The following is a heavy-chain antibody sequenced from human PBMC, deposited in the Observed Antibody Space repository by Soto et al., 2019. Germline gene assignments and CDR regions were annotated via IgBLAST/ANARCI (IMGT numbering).Heavy chain of an antibody. CDR1: GFTFSSYW. J-gene: IGHJ3*02. V-gene: IGHV3-74*01. Sequence: GGSLRLSCAASGFTFSSYWMHWVRQAPGKGLVWVSRINSDGSSTSYADSVKGRFTISRDNAKNTLYLQMNSLRAEDTAVYYCARVKPAYYYDSSGADAFDIWGQGTMVTVS. CDR3: ARVKPAYYYDSSGADAFDI. D-gene: IGHD3-22*01. CDR2: INSDGSST.